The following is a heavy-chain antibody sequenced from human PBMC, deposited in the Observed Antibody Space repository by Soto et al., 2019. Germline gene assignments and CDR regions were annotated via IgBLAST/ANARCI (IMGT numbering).Heavy chain of an antibody. CDR3: ASWLTEAGIENYYYGMGV. CDR1: GGTFSDYA. V-gene: IGHV1-69*12. Sequence: QVQLVQSGAEVKKPGSSVKVSCTASGGTFSDYAFSWVRQAPGQGLEWLGGIMPIFGAPDYAQKFQGGVTITADDSTRKAYMEMRSLKSGDTAVYYCASWLTEAGIENYYYGMGVWGKGPTVTVSS. CDR2: IMPIFGAP. D-gene: IGHD6-19*01. J-gene: IGHJ6*04.